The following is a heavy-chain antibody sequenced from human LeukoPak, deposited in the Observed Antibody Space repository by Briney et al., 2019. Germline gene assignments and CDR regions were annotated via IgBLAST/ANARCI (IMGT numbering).Heavy chain of an antibody. J-gene: IGHJ4*02. CDR3: ARAGVPATAIPADY. CDR2: INPSGGRT. CDR1: GYTFTSYY. Sequence: SVKVSCKASGYTFTSYYMHWVRQAPGQGLEWRGVINPSGGRTSYAQKFQGRGTMTRDTSTTTVYMELSILTSEDTAVYYCARAGVPATAIPADYWGQGTLVTVSS. V-gene: IGHV1-46*01. D-gene: IGHD2-2*02.